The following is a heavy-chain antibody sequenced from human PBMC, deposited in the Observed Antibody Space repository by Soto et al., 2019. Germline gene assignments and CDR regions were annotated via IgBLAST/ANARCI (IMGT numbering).Heavy chain of an antibody. CDR1: GGSISSGGYY. Sequence: SETLSLTCTVSGGSISSGGYYWSWIRQHPGKGLEWIGYIYYSGSTYYNPSLKSRVTISVDTSKNQFSLKLSSVTAADTAVYYCARDGLECSGGSCYSGDCFDYWGQGTLVTVSS. V-gene: IGHV4-31*03. CDR2: IYYSGST. J-gene: IGHJ4*02. D-gene: IGHD2-15*01. CDR3: ARDGLECSGGSCYSGDCFDY.